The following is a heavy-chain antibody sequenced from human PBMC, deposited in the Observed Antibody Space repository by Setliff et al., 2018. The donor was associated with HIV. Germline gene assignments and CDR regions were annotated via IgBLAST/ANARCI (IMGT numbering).Heavy chain of an antibody. CDR3: AREDNSGYVDY. V-gene: IGHV4-34*01. Sequence: SETLSLTCAVYGVSFSDYYWTWIRQPPGRGLEWIGEIHHTGSTNYNPSLKSRGTISVDTSKKHFSLKLSSVTAAVTAIYYCAREDNSGYVDYWGQGTLVTVSS. CDR1: GVSFSDYY. J-gene: IGHJ4*02. CDR2: IHHTGST. D-gene: IGHD1-1*01.